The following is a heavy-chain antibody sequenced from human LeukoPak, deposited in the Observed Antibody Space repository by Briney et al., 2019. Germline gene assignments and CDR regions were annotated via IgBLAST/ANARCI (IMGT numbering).Heavy chain of an antibody. CDR3: ARFGSGWYYFDY. V-gene: IGHV4-34*01. J-gene: IGHJ4*02. D-gene: IGHD6-19*01. CDR1: GGSFSGYY. Sequence: SETLSLTCAVYGGSFSGYYWSWIRQPPGKGLEWIGEINHSGSTNYNPSLKSRVTISVDTSKNQFSLKLSSVTAADTAVYYCARFGSGWYYFDYWGQGTLVTVS. CDR2: INHSGST.